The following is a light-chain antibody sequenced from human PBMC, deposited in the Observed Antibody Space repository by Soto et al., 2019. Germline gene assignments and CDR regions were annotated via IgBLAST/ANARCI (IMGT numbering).Light chain of an antibody. CDR1: SSDVGGYNY. Sequence: QSVLTQPASVSGSPGQSITISCTGTSSDVGGYNYVSWYQQHPGKAPKLMIYDVSNRPSGVSNRFSGSKSGNTASLTISGLQAEDEADYYCSSYTSSSTWNWVFGGGTKVTVL. V-gene: IGLV2-14*01. J-gene: IGLJ3*02. CDR2: DVS. CDR3: SSYTSSSTWNWV.